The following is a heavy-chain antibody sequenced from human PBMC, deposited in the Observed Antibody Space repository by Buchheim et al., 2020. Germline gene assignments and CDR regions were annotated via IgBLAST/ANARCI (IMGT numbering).Heavy chain of an antibody. CDR2: IKSDGSDK. Sequence: QLVESGGGLAQPGGSLRLSCAASGFTFSNFWMSWVRQAPGRSLEWVANIKSDGSDKYYADSVKGRFTISRYQAKNYVYMQMNSLRVEDTAVYYCARDPPSEWAFWGQGT. D-gene: IGHD2-8*01. J-gene: IGHJ4*02. CDR3: ARDPPSEWAF. CDR1: GFTFSNFW. V-gene: IGHV3-7*01.